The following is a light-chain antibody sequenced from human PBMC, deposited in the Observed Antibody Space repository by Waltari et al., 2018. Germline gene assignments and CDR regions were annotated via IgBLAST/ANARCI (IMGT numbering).Light chain of an antibody. V-gene: IGKV1-5*03. CDR3: QQYATSWS. J-gene: IGKJ1*01. Sequence: DIQMTQSPSTLSASVGGRVPITCRASQNINNWVTWYQQKPGNAPKLLIYKASTLEKGVPSRFSGSGFGTEFTLTISSLQPDDSATYYCQQYATSWSFGQGTKVEIK. CDR1: QNINNW. CDR2: KAS.